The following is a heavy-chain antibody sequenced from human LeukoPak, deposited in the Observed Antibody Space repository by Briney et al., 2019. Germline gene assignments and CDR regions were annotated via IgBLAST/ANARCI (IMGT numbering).Heavy chain of an antibody. V-gene: IGHV1-3*01. CDR3: ARANAMVRGVIPYFDY. J-gene: IGHJ4*02. D-gene: IGHD3-10*01. CDR2: INAGNGNT. CDR1: GYTFTSYA. Sequence: SVXVSCKASGYTFTSYAMHWVRQAPGQRLEWMGWINAGNGNTKYSQKFQGRVTITMDTSASTAYMELSSLRSEDTAVYYCARANAMVRGVIPYFDYWGQGTLVTVSS.